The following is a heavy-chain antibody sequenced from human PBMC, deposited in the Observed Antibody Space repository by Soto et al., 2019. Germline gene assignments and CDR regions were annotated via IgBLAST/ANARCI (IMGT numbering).Heavy chain of an antibody. V-gene: IGHV3-30-3*01. CDR1: GFTFSSYA. CDR2: ISYDGSNK. D-gene: IGHD6-13*01. CDR3: AREPSWAAIPTRGAFDI. J-gene: IGHJ3*02. Sequence: QVQLVESGGGVVQPGRSLRLSCAASGFTFSSYAMHWVRQAPGKGLEWVAVISYDGSNKYYADSVKGRFTISRDNSKNTLYLQMNSLRAEDTAVYYCAREPSWAAIPTRGAFDIWGQGKMVTVSS.